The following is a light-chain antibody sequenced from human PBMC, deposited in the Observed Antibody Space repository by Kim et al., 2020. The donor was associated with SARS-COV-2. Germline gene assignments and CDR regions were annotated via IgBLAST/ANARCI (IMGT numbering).Light chain of an antibody. CDR3: QQYYSYQLT. CDR2: AAS. J-gene: IGKJ4*01. V-gene: IGKV1-8*01. CDR1: QGISSY. Sequence: ASTGDRVTITCRARQGISSYLSWYQQKPGKAPKLLIYAASTLQSGVPSRFSGSGAVTDFTLTISCLQSEDFANYYCQQYYSYQLTFGGGTKVDIK.